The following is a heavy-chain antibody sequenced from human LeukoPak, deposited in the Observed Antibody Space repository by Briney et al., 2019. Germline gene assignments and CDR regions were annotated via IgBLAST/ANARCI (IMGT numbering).Heavy chain of an antibody. V-gene: IGHV3-23*01. J-gene: IGHJ3*01. Sequence: GGSLRLSCAASGLIFSSYAVTWVRQAPGKGLEWVSSFGLYGGTTHYADSVKGRFTISRDNSKNTLYLQMTSLRADDTAVYYCVKDSSTTSWYFAFDVWGQETMVAVSS. CDR1: GLIFSSYA. CDR3: VKDSSTTSWYFAFDV. CDR2: FGLYGGTT. D-gene: IGHD2-2*01.